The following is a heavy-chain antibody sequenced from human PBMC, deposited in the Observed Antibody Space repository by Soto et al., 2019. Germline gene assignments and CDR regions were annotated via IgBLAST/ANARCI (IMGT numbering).Heavy chain of an antibody. CDR2: IYHSGST. D-gene: IGHD4-4*01. V-gene: IGHV4-4*02. J-gene: IGHJ6*01. Sequence: SETLSLTCAFPDRSISISNWGCCFRQPPGKGLEWIGEIYHSGSTNYSPSLKSRVTISVDKSKNQFSLKLSSVTAADTAVYYCAGRYSNYYYHYGMDVWGQGTTVTGSS. CDR1: DRSISISNW. CDR3: AGRYSNYYYHYGMDV.